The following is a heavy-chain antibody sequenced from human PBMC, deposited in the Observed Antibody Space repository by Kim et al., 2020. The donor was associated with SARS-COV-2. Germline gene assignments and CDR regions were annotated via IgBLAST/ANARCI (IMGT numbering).Heavy chain of an antibody. Sequence: SGPTLVNPTQTLTLTCTFSWFSLSSSGVGVGWIRQPPGKALEWLALIYWDDDKRYSPSLKNRLTITKDTSKNQVVLTMTNMDPVDTATYYCAQRAPGLPFDYWGQGTLVTVSS. D-gene: IGHD3-16*01. CDR1: WFSLSSSGVG. J-gene: IGHJ4*02. CDR2: IYWDDDK. V-gene: IGHV2-5*02. CDR3: AQRAPGLPFDY.